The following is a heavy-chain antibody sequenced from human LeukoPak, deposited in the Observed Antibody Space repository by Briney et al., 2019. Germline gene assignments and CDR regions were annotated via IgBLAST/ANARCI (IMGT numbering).Heavy chain of an antibody. J-gene: IGHJ6*03. Sequence: SVKVSCKASGGTFSSYAISWVRQAPGQGLEWMGGIIPIFGTANYAQKFQGRVTITRNTSISTAYMELSSLRSEDTAVYYCARGVEQLVRGRNYYYMDVWGKGTTVTVSS. V-gene: IGHV1-69*05. CDR1: GGTFSSYA. CDR2: IIPIFGTA. CDR3: ARGVEQLVRGRNYYYMDV. D-gene: IGHD6-6*01.